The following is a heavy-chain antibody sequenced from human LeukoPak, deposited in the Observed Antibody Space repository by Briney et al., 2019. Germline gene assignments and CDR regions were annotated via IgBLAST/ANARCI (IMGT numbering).Heavy chain of an antibody. J-gene: IGHJ4*02. CDR2: ISNAGSNK. CDR3: VRVLAAAGTEAFDY. D-gene: IGHD6-13*01. V-gene: IGHV3-30*03. CDR1: GFTFSRYG. Sequence: GRSLRLSCAASGFTFSRYGMHWIRQTPGKGLEWVALISNAGSNKYYADSVEGRFTISRDNSKNTMSLQMNSLKPEDTGVYFCVRVLAAAGTEAFDYWGQGVLVTVPS.